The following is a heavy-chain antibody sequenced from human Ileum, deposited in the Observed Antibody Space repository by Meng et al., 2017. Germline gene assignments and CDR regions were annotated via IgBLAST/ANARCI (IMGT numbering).Heavy chain of an antibody. CDR2: INHSGST. CDR3: SRTSYYDNSGYYPG. D-gene: IGHD3-22*01. CDR1: GGSFSGYY. J-gene: IGHJ4*02. V-gene: IGHV4-34*01. Sequence: QVQLQQWGAGLLKPSETLSLICAVYGGSFSGYYWSWIRQPPGKGLEWIGEINHSGSTNYNPSLKSRVTISVDTSKNQFSLKLSSVTAADTAVYYCSRTSYYDNSGYYPGWGQGTLVTVSS.